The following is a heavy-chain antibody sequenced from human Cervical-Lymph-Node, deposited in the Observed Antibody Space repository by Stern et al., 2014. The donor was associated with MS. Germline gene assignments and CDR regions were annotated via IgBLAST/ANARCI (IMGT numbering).Heavy chain of an antibody. CDR1: GGYMSSKY. V-gene: IGHV4-59*01. CDR2: IYSDGST. Sequence: QLQLQESGPGLVKPSETVSLTCTVSGGYMSSKYWNWIRQPPGKGLEWIGYIYSDGSTHYNPSLKSRVIISLDTSTNQFSLSLTSVTAADTAVYYCARVTGRGTRQNWFDSWGQGTLVTVSS. J-gene: IGHJ5*01. CDR3: ARVTGRGTRQNWFDS. D-gene: IGHD1-26*01.